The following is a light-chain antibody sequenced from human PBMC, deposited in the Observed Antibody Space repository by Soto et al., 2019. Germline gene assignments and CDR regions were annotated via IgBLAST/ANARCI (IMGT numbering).Light chain of an antibody. J-gene: IGKJ2*01. CDR1: QSIARF. CDR2: GAS. V-gene: IGKV1-39*01. Sequence: DLPMTQSPSSLSAAVGDRVTITCRASQSIARFLNWYQQKPGEVPKLLIFGASYLRSGVPSRFSGNGSGTHFALTITSLQPEDFATYFCQQSHIAPYTFGQGTNL. CDR3: QQSHIAPYT.